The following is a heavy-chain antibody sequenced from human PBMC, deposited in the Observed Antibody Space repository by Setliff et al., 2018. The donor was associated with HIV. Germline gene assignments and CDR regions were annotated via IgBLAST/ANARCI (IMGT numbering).Heavy chain of an antibody. CDR1: GGSISGYY. CDR3: AICGGDCYSLDY. D-gene: IGHD2-21*02. J-gene: IGHJ4*02. CDR2: IYTSGST. Sequence: PSETLSLTCTVSGGSISGYYWSWIRRPPGKGLEWIGYIYTSGSTNYNPSLKNRVTISVDTSKNTFSLKLSSVAAADTAVYYCAICGGDCYSLDYWGQGTLVTVS. V-gene: IGHV4-4*08.